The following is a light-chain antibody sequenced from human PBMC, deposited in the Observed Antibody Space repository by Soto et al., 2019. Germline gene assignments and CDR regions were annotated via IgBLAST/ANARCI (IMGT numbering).Light chain of an antibody. CDR2: GAS. J-gene: IGKJ1*01. CDR1: QSVSSSY. CDR3: QQYGSSPRT. V-gene: IGKV3-20*01. Sequence: EIVLTQSPGTLSLSPGERATLFCRASQSVSSSYLAWYQQKPGQAPRLLIYGASSRATVIPDTFSGSGSGTDFTLTISRLEPEDFAVYYCQQYGSSPRTFGQGTKVEIK.